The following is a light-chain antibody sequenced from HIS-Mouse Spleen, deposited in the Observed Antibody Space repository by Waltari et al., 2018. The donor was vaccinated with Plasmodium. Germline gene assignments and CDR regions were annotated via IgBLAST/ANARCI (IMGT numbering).Light chain of an antibody. CDR3: YSTDSSGNHWV. V-gene: IGLV3-10*01. Sequence: SYELTQPPSVSVSPGQTARITCSGDALPKKYAYWYQQKAGQAPVLVIYEASNRPSGIPERCAGSSSGTMATLTISGAQVEDEADYYCYSTDSSGNHWVFGGGTKLTVL. CDR1: ALPKKY. CDR2: EAS. J-gene: IGLJ3*02.